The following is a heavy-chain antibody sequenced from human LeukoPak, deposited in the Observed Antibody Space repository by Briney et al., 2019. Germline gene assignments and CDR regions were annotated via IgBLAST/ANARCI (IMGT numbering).Heavy chain of an antibody. J-gene: IGHJ4*02. CDR1: GFTFSGSA. Sequence: PGRSLRLSCAGSGFTFSGSAIHWVRQVSGKGLECVGRIRSKASIYATTYAASMKGRFTISRDDSQNTAYLQINSLKTEDTAVYYCTRLYDGSGTYYTGDYWGQGTLVTVSS. V-gene: IGHV3-73*01. D-gene: IGHD3-10*01. CDR2: IRSKASIYAT. CDR3: TRLYDGSGTYYTGDY.